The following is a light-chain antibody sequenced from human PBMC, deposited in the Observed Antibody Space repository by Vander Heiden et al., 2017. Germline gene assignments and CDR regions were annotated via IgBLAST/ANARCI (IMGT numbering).Light chain of an antibody. CDR1: SSDIGTYNY. J-gene: IGLJ1*01. Sequence: QSALTQPASVSGSPGQSITISCTGTSSDIGTYNYVSWYRQDPGKAPKLIIYDVRHRPSGVSDRFSGSKSGNTASLTISGLQAEDEADYYCGSYTASSTLGLFGTGTKVTVL. CDR2: DVR. V-gene: IGLV2-14*01. CDR3: GSYTASSTLGL.